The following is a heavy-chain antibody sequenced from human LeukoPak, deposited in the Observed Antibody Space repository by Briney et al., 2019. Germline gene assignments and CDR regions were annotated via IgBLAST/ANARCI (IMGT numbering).Heavy chain of an antibody. CDR1: GYTFSGYY. CDR2: INPKSGST. J-gene: IGHJ4*02. Sequence: ASVKVSCKASGYTFSGYYMHWVRQAPGQGLEWMGWINPKSGSTNYAQKFQGRVTMTRDTSISTAHMELSRLRSDDTAVYYCARWGLTAGPYGYNSQYWGQGTLVTVSS. CDR3: ARWGLTAGPYGYNSQY. D-gene: IGHD5-24*01. V-gene: IGHV1-2*02.